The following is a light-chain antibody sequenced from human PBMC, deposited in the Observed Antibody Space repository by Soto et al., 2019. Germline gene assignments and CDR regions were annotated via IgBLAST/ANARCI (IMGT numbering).Light chain of an antibody. V-gene: IGKV1-39*01. CDR2: TAA. CDR3: QQSYSTPYT. Sequence: IHMTQSPSSLSASVGDRVTITCRASQRITTYLNWYQQKPGKAPKLLISTAATLQGGVPSRFRVSGSVTDFTLTITTLQPEDFATYFCQQSYSTPYTFGQGTKLEIK. J-gene: IGKJ2*01. CDR1: QRITTY.